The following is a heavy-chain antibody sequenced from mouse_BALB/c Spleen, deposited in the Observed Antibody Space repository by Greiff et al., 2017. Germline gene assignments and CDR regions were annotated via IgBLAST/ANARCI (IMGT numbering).Heavy chain of an antibody. CDR2: IDPENGDT. CDR3: ARFIYYDYYAMDY. Sequence: EVQLQQSGAELVRSGASVKLSCTASGFNIKDYYMHWVKQRPEQGLEWIGWIDPENGDTEYAPKFQGKATMTADTSSNTAYLQLSSLTSEDTAVYYCARFIYYDYYAMDYWGQGTSVTVSS. V-gene: IGHV14-4*02. J-gene: IGHJ4*01. CDR1: GFNIKDYY. D-gene: IGHD2-1*01.